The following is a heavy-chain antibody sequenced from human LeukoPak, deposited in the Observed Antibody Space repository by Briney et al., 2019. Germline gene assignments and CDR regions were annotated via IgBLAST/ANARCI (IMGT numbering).Heavy chain of an antibody. Sequence: ASVKVSCKASGYTFTSYGISWVRQAPGQGLEWMGWISAYNGNTNYAQKLQGRVTMTTDTSTSTAYMELSSLRSEDTAVYYCASRGSYYYYYYMDVWGKGTTVTVSS. J-gene: IGHJ6*03. CDR3: ASRGSYYYYYYMDV. V-gene: IGHV1-18*01. CDR2: ISAYNGNT. CDR1: GYTFTSYG. D-gene: IGHD1-26*01.